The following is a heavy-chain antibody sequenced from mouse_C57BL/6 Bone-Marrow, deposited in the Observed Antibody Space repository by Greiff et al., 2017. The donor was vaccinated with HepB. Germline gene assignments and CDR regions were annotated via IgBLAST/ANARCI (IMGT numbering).Heavy chain of an antibody. CDR3: ASAVRGYDDSYYFDY. Sequence: VQLQQSGAELARPGASVKLSCKASGYTFTSYGISWVKQRTGQGLEWIGEIYPRSGNTYYNEKFKGKATLTADKSSSTAYMELRSLTSEDSAVYFCASAVRGYDDSYYFDYWGQGTTLTVSS. J-gene: IGHJ2*01. D-gene: IGHD3-2*02. CDR2: IYPRSGNT. CDR1: GYTFTSYG. V-gene: IGHV1-81*01.